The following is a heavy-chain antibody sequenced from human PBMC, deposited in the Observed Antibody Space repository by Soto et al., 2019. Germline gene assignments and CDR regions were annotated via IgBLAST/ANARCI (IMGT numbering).Heavy chain of an antibody. V-gene: IGHV3-23*01. Sequence: EVQVLESGGVLVQPGGSLRLSCAASGFTFSNYAMTWVRQAPGKGLEWVSTISGSGDSIYYADSVKGRFTISRDNSKNTLYLQMNSLRADDWAVYYCSTGRQMGYWGQGTLVSVSS. CDR3: STGRQMGY. J-gene: IGHJ4*02. CDR2: ISGSGDSI. CDR1: GFTFSNYA. D-gene: IGHD7-27*01.